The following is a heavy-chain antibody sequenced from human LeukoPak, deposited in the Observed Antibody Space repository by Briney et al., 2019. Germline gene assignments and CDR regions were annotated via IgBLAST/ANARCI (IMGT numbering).Heavy chain of an antibody. D-gene: IGHD6-6*01. CDR3: ARAPSIAARREGWFDP. V-gene: IGHV1-2*02. CDR1: GYTFCGYY. CDR2: IDPNSGGT. J-gene: IGHJ5*02. Sequence: ASVNVSCKASGYTFCGYYMHWVRQAPGQGLEWMGWIDPNSGGTNYAQKFQGRVTMTKDTSISTAYMELSRLGSDDTAVYYCARAPSIAARREGWFDPWGQGTLVTVSS.